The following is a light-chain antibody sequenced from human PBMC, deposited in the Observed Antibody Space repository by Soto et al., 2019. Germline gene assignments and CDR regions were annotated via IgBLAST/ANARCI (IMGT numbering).Light chain of an antibody. CDR1: SSNIAINT. CDR3: AAWDDSVNGWV. CDR2: INN. Sequence: QSVLTQPPSASGAPGQWVTISCSGGSSNIAINTVNWYLQLPGTAPKLLIYINNQRPSGVSERFSGSKSGTSASLAITGLQSEDEGDYYCAAWDDSVNGWVFGGGTKLTVL. V-gene: IGLV1-44*01. J-gene: IGLJ3*02.